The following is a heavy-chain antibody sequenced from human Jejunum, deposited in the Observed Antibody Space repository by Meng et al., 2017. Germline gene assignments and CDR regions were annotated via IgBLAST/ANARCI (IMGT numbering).Heavy chain of an antibody. V-gene: IGHV4-61*01. CDR2: VYYSGHT. D-gene: IGHD1-26*01. CDR1: GDSVSSDNYY. Sequence: QVPLQESGPGLVRPSETLALTCTFFGDSVSSDNYYWSWIRQPPGQGLEWIGYVYYSGHTDYNPSLKRRVTISIDKSTNQFSLRLSSVTAADTAVYYCARVILYSGSYYFDFWGQGTLVTVSS. CDR3: ARVILYSGSYYFDF. J-gene: IGHJ4*02.